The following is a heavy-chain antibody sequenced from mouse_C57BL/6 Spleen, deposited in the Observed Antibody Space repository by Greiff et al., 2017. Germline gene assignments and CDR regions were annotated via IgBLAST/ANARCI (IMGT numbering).Heavy chain of an antibody. J-gene: IGHJ2*01. CDR1: GYAFSSSW. V-gene: IGHV1-82*01. D-gene: IGHD3-3*01. CDR3: ARLAWTGVDY. Sequence: QVQLQQSGPELVKPGASVKISCKASGYAFSSSWMNWVKQRPGKGLEWIGRIYPGDGDTNYNGKFKGKATLTADKSSSTAYMQLSCLKSEASAVYYCARLAWTGVDYWGQGTTLTVSS. CDR2: IYPGDGDT.